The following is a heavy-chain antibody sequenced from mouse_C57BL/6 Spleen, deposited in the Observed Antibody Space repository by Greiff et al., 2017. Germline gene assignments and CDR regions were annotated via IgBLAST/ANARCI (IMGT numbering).Heavy chain of an antibody. J-gene: IGHJ3*01. Sequence: QVQLQQSGAELVRPGASVTLSCKASGYTFTDYEMHWVKQTPVHGLEWIGAIDPETGGTAYNQKFKGKDILTADKSSSTAYMELRSLTSEDSAVYYCTRPGTGNWFAYWGQGTLVTVSA. CDR2: IDPETGGT. D-gene: IGHD4-1*01. CDR1: GYTFTDYE. V-gene: IGHV1-15*01. CDR3: TRPGTGNWFAY.